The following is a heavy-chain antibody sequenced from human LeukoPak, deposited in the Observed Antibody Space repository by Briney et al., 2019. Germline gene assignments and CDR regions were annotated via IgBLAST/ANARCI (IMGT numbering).Heavy chain of an antibody. CDR2: ISSSSSTI. J-gene: IGHJ4*02. CDR1: GFTFSSYS. Sequence: PGGSLRLSCAASGFTFSSYSMNWVRQAPGKGLEWVSYISSSSSTIYYADSVKGRFTISRDNAKNSLYLQMNSLRAEDTAVYYCARGARGPGGHYYDYVWGSYRYHYFDYWGQGTLVTVSS. CDR3: ARGARGPGGHYYDYVWGSYRYHYFDY. V-gene: IGHV3-48*01. D-gene: IGHD3-16*02.